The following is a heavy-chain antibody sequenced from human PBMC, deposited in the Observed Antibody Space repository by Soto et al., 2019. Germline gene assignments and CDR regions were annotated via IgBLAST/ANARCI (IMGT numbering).Heavy chain of an antibody. D-gene: IGHD3-16*01. CDR1: GGSISSGDYY. CDR3: ARGRPSPSGLQSWGEKYYFDY. CDR2: IYYSGST. V-gene: IGHV4-30-4*01. Sequence: SETLSLTCTVSGGSISSGDYYWSWIRQPPGKGLEWIGYIYYSGSTYYNPSLKSRVTISVDTSKNQFSLKLSSVTAADTAVYYCARGRPSPSGLQSWGEKYYFDYWGQGTLVTVSS. J-gene: IGHJ4*02.